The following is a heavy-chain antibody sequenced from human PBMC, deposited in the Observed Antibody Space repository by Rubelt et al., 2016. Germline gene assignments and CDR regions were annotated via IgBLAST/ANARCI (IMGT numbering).Heavy chain of an antibody. CDR3: ARGQSRGDGLSCFQD. D-gene: IGHD6-19*01. Sequence: VQLVESGGGLVQPGRSLRLSCVASGFTFSSYAFHWVRQAPGKGLEWVAVISYDGSNKYYADSVKGRFTISRDNSRNTLYLQMDSLRAEDTAVYYGARGQSRGDGLSCFQDWGQGTLATVSS. J-gene: IGHJ1*01. CDR1: GFTFSSYA. V-gene: IGHV3-30*04. CDR2: ISYDGSNK.